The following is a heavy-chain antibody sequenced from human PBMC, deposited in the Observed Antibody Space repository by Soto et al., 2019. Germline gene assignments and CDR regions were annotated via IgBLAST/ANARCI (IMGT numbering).Heavy chain of an antibody. CDR1: GGSISSYY. V-gene: IGHV4-59*01. Sequence: QVQLQESGPGLVKPSETLSLTCTVSGGSISSYYWSWIRQPPGKGLEWMGYVYYSGSINYIPSLKSRVPRSVDTSKNQFSLKLSSVTAADTAVYYCAIANCGSDCYKEGGSAFDLWGPGTMVPDSS. CDR3: AIANCGSDCYKEGGSAFDL. J-gene: IGHJ3*01. D-gene: IGHD2-21*02. CDR2: VYYSGSI.